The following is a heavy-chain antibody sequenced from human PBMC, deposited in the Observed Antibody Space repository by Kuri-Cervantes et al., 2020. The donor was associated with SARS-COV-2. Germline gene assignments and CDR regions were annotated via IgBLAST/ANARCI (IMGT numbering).Heavy chain of an antibody. CDR1: GYDFSDYD. Sequence: ASVKDSCKASGYDFSDYDSNWARQATGQGLGWMGMIKTNSGNTLYAQKLQGRVNMTRYTSTSTVYMELSALKSEDTAVYYCYCAPKEGFDSWGQGTLVTVSS. V-gene: IGHV1-8*02. J-gene: IGHJ4*02. D-gene: IGHD2-21*01. CDR2: IKTNSGNT. CDR3: YCAPKEGFDS.